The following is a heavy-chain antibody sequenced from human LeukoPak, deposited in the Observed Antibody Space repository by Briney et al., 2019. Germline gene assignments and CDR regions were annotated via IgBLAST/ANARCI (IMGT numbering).Heavy chain of an antibody. CDR3: ATAATPSSRSYYYYYYMDV. V-gene: IGHV3-66*02. CDR1: GFTVSSNY. Sequence: PGGSLRLSCAASGFTVSSNYMSWVRQAPGKGLEWVSVIYSGGSTYYADSVKGRFTISRDNSKNTLYLQMNSLRAEDTAVYYCATAATPSSRSYYYYYYMDVCGKGTTVTVSS. J-gene: IGHJ6*03. CDR2: IYSGGST. D-gene: IGHD6-25*01.